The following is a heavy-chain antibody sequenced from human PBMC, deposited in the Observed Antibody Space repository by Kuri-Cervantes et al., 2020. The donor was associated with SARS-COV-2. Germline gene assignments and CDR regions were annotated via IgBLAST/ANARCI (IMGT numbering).Heavy chain of an antibody. Sequence: ASVKVSCKASGYIFTDYDFNWLRQASGQGLEWLGWMNPHSENTGYAQKFQGRVTMTRDTSISTVYMELSSLRSEDTAVYYCARGSPMVRGVMPPDVWGKGTTVTVSS. J-gene: IGHJ6*04. CDR2: MNPHSENT. CDR3: ARGSPMVRGVMPPDV. D-gene: IGHD3-10*01. V-gene: IGHV1-8*02. CDR1: GYIFTDYD.